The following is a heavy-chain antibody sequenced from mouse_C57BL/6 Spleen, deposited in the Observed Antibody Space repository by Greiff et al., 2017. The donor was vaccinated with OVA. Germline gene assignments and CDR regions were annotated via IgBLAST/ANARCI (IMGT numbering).Heavy chain of an antibody. CDR3: ARVVGRKNYYAMDY. D-gene: IGHD1-1*02. J-gene: IGHJ4*01. CDR2: IYPRDGST. Sequence: VQRVESGPELVKPGASVKLSCKASGYTFTSYDIIWVKQRPGQGLEWIGWIYPRDGSTKYNEKFKGKATLTVDTSSSTAYMELHSLTSEDSAVYFCARVVGRKNYYAMDYWGQGTSVTVSS. V-gene: IGHV1-85*01. CDR1: GYTFTSYD.